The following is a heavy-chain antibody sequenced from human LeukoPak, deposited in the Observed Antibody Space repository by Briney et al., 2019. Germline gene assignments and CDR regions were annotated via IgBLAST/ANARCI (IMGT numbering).Heavy chain of an antibody. Sequence: GGSLRLSCAASGFTFSSYSMNWVRQAPGKGLEWVSSISSSSSYIYYADSVKGRFTISRDNAKNSLYLQMNSLRAEDTAVYYCAKGLAYSSGWYPHYYYYYGMDVWGQGTTVTVSS. CDR1: GFTFSSYS. CDR3: AKGLAYSSGWYPHYYYYYGMDV. CDR2: ISSSSSYI. D-gene: IGHD6-19*01. V-gene: IGHV3-21*01. J-gene: IGHJ6*02.